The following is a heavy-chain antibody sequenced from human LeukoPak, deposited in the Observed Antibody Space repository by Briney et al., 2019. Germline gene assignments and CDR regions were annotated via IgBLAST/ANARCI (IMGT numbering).Heavy chain of an antibody. CDR1: GLTFSSYS. Sequence: GGSLRLSXGASGLTFSSYSMNWVRQAPGKGLEWVSYISSDSGTIYQADSVKGRFTISRDNVKNSLHLQMNSLRAEDTAVYHCARAAQPGFDPWGQGTLVIVSS. J-gene: IGHJ5*02. CDR3: ARAAQPGFDP. D-gene: IGHD1-14*01. V-gene: IGHV3-48*01. CDR2: ISSDSGTI.